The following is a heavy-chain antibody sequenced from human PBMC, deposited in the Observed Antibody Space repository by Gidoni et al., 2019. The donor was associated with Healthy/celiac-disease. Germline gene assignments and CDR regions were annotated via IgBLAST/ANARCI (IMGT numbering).Heavy chain of an antibody. CDR2: VYTSGST. CDR1: GGSLSSGRYY. V-gene: IGHV4-61*02. Sequence: QVQLQDSGPGLVKPSQTLSLTCTDSGGSLSSGRYYWSWIRQPAGKGLEWIGRVYTSGSTNYNPYLKSRVTITVDTSKNQFSLKLSAVTAADTAVYYCARAPLLHDAFDIWGQGTMVTVSS. D-gene: IGHD3-10*01. J-gene: IGHJ3*02. CDR3: ARAPLLHDAFDI.